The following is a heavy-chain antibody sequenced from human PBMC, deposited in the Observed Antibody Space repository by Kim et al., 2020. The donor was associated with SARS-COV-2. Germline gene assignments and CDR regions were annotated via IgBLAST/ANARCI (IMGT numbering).Heavy chain of an antibody. Sequence: GGSLRLSCAASGFTFSSYAMHWVRQAPGKGLEWVAVISYDGSNKYYADSVKGRFTISRDNSKNTLYLQMNSLRAEDTAVYYCARPPVGDCSSTSCYGNW. V-gene: IGHV3-30-3*01. CDR1: GFTFSSYA. D-gene: IGHD2-2*01. J-gene: IGHJ5*01. CDR3: ARPPVGDCSSTSCYGNW. CDR2: ISYDGSNK.